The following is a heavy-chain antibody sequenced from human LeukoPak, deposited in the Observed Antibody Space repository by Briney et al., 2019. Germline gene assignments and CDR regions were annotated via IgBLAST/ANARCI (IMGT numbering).Heavy chain of an antibody. Sequence: SETLSLTCIVSGDSISSPSYYWAWIRQPPGKGLGWIGMIFYSGSAYYTPSLRGRVTLSVDTSRNQFSLNLISVIAADTGVYLCAREQTDTTLSDGWGERTLLTV. D-gene: IGHD1-1*01. CDR3: AREQTDTTLSDG. J-gene: IGHJ4*02. CDR1: GDSISSPSYY. CDR2: IFYSGSA. V-gene: IGHV4-39*02.